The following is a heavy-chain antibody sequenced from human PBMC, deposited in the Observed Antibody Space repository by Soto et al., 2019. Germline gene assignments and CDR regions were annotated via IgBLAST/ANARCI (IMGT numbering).Heavy chain of an antibody. Sequence: QVRLVESGGGVVQPGRSLRLSCTASGFSFSSYAMYWFRQPPGKGLEWVAVISHDGINKHYADSAKSRVTVSRDNSNHSLDLQLNSLRGEDTAMYYCARDMYSSDYFVKWFEPWGQGTLVTVSS. D-gene: IGHD6-19*01. CDR1: GFSFSSYA. CDR3: ARDMYSSDYFVKWFEP. V-gene: IGHV3-30-3*01. J-gene: IGHJ5*02. CDR2: ISHDGINK.